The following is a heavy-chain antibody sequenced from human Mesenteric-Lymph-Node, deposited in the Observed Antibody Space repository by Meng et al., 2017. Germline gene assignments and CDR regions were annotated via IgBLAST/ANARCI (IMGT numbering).Heavy chain of an antibody. CDR2: IYASGST. Sequence: SETLSLTCTVSGGSISDNYWSWVRQPAGKGLEWIGRIYASGSTNYNPSLKSRVTISVDTSKNQFSLKLSSVTAADTAVYYCARGRYYYGSGRFDYWGQGTLVTVSS. CDR3: ARGRYYYGSGRFDY. J-gene: IGHJ4*02. D-gene: IGHD3-10*01. V-gene: IGHV4-4*07. CDR1: GGSISDNY.